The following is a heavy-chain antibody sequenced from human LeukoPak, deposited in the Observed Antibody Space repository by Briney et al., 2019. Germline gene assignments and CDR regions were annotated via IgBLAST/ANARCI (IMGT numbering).Heavy chain of an antibody. CDR3: ARTIAAAGQIDY. CDR1: GFTFSSYW. Sequence: GSLRLSCAASGFTFSSYWMHWVRQAPGKGLVWVSRINSDGSSTSYADSVKGRFTISRDNAKNTLYLQMNSLRAEDTAVYYCARTIAAAGQIDYWGQGTLVTVSS. J-gene: IGHJ4*02. CDR2: INSDGSST. V-gene: IGHV3-74*01. D-gene: IGHD6-13*01.